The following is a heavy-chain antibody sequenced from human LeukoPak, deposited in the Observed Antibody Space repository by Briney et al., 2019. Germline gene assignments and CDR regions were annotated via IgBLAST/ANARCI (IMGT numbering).Heavy chain of an antibody. V-gene: IGHV3-23*01. J-gene: IGHJ4*02. CDR1: GITLSNYG. D-gene: IGHD3-22*01. CDR3: AKRGVVIRVILVGFHKEAYYFDS. CDR2: IGGSGGRT. Sequence: GGSLRLSCAVSGITLSNYGMSWVRQAPGKGLEWVAGIGGSGGRTNYADSVKGRITISRDNPKNTLYLQMNSLRAEDTAVYFCAKRGVVIRVILVGFHKEAYYFDSWGQGALVIVSS.